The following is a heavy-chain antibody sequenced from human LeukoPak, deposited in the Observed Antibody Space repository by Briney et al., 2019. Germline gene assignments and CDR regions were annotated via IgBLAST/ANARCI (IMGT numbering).Heavy chain of an antibody. CDR3: AKDGALRYAFDI. CDR1: GFTFSSYA. V-gene: IGHV3-23*01. J-gene: IGHJ3*02. CDR2: ISGSGGST. Sequence: GGSLRLSCAASGFTFSSYAMSWVRQAPGKGLEWVSAISGSGGSTYYADSVKGRFTISRDNSENTLYLQMNSLRAEDTAVYYCAKDGALRYAFDIWGQGTMVTVSS. D-gene: IGHD2-15*01.